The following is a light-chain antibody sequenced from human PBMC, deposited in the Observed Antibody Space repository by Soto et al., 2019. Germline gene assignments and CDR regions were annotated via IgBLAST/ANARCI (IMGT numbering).Light chain of an antibody. V-gene: IGLV2-14*01. CDR2: GVY. CDR1: DSDVGGYNY. J-gene: IGLJ3*02. Sequence: QSALTQPASVSGSPGQSITISCTGTDSDVGGYNYVSWYQQHPGKAPKLMIYGVYNRPSGVSNRFSGSKSGNTASLTISGLQAEDEADYYCATWDDSLSGWVFGGGTKLTVL. CDR3: ATWDDSLSGWV.